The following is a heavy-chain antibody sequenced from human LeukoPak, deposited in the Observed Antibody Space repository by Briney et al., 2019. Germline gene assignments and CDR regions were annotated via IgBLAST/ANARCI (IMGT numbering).Heavy chain of an antibody. J-gene: IGHJ4*02. CDR2: ISGSGGST. CDR1: GFTFSSYA. CDR3: ASMVRGIYYYFDY. V-gene: IGHV3-23*01. Sequence: GGSLRLSCAASGFTFSSYAMSWVRQAPGKGLEWVSAISGSGGSTYYADSVKGRFTISRDNSKNTLYLQMNSLRAEDTAVYYCASMVRGIYYYFDYWGQGTLVTVSS. D-gene: IGHD3-10*01.